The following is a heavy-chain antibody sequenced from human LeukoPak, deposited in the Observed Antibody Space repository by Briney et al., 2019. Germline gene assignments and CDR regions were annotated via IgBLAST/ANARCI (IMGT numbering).Heavy chain of an antibody. Sequence: PGGSLRLSCAASGFTFSSYGMSWVRQAPGKGLEWVSAISGSGGSTYYADSVKGRFTISRDNAKNTLYLQMNSLRAEDTAIYYCAKKADRRITVATSGAFDIWGQGTVVTVSS. V-gene: IGHV3-23*01. CDR2: ISGSGGST. CDR1: GFTFSSYG. CDR3: AKKADRRITVATSGAFDI. D-gene: IGHD6-19*01. J-gene: IGHJ3*02.